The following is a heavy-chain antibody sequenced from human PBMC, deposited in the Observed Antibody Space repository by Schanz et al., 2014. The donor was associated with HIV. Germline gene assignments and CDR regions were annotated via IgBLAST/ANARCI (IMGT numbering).Heavy chain of an antibody. CDR3: ARDLGEWELPQY. D-gene: IGHD3-16*01. J-gene: IGHJ4*02. CDR2: INPSGAGT. V-gene: IGHV1-46*02. CDR1: GGTFNNYA. Sequence: QVQLVQSGAEVKKPGSSVKVSCKASGGTFNNYAIYWVRQAPGQGLEWMGMINPSGAGTTYARKLQGRVSLTRDTSTSTVYMELSSLTSEDTAVYYCARDLGEWELPQYWGQGTLVTVSS.